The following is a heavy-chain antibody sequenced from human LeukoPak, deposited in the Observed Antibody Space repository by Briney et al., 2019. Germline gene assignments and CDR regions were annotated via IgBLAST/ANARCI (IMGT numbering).Heavy chain of an antibody. J-gene: IGHJ4*02. CDR2: IYSGGST. V-gene: IGHV3-53*01. CDR1: GFTVSSNY. CDR3: CKVVRGKNFFEN. D-gene: IGHD6-6*01. Sequence: PGGSLRLSCAASGFTVSSNYMSWVRQAPGKGLEWVSVIYSGGSTYYADSVKGRFTISRHNSKNTLSLQMNSLKTEDTAVYYCCKVVRGKNFFENWGQGTLVAVSS.